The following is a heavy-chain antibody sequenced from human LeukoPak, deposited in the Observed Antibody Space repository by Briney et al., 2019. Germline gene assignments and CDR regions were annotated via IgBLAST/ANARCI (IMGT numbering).Heavy chain of an antibody. CDR3: TKWGDYDGSTGYYDSDY. CDR1: GFTFRNYA. Sequence: AGASLRLSCAASGFTFRNYAMSWVRQAQGKGLEWVSAIVGNGVSTYYADSVQGRFTISRDNSKNTLYLQMNSLRAEDTALYYCTKWGDYDGSTGYYDSDYWGQGTLVTVSS. J-gene: IGHJ4*02. D-gene: IGHD3-9*01. CDR2: IVGNGVST. V-gene: IGHV3-23*01.